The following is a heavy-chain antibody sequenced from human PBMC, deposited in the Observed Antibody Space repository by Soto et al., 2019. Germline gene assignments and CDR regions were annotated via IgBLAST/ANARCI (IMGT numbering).Heavy chain of an antibody. CDR2: IWYDGSNK. V-gene: IGHV3-33*08. J-gene: IGHJ4*02. D-gene: IGHD3-22*01. CDR3: ARDRPDYYDSSGPFDY. CDR1: GFTFSSYG. Sequence: GGSLRLSCVASGFTFSSYGMHWVRQAPGKGLEWVAVIWYDGSNKYYADSVKGRFTISRDNSKNTLYLQMNSLRAEDTAVYYCARDRPDYYDSSGPFDYWGQGTLVTVSS.